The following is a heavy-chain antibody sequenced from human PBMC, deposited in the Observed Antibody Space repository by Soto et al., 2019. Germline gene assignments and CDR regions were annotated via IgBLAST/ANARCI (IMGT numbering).Heavy chain of an antibody. CDR1: VGSISSGGYY. CDR3: ARSIIAARRRFSYWFDP. CDR2: IYYSGST. V-gene: IGHV4-31*03. Sequence: PSETLSLTCTVSVGSISSGGYYWSWVRQHPGKGLEWIGYIYYSGSTYYNPSLKSRVTISVDTSKNQFSLKLSSVTAADTAVYYCARSIIAARRRFSYWFDPWGQGTLVTVSS. J-gene: IGHJ5*02. D-gene: IGHD6-6*01.